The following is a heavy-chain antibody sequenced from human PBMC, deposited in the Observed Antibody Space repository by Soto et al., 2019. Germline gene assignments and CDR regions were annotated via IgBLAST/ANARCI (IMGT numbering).Heavy chain of an antibody. CDR1: GGTFSSHA. D-gene: IGHD2-21*01. V-gene: IGHV1-69*06. CDR2: IMPLFGTA. CDR3: ARGDDLDYSYTMDF. J-gene: IGHJ6*02. Sequence: QVQLVQSGAEVKKPGSSVKVSCKASGGTFSSHAISWVRQAPGQGLEWMGGIMPLFGTANYAQKFQGRVTITADRSATTAYMELRSLTSEDTAVYDCARGDDLDYSYTMDFWVQGTKVTVSS.